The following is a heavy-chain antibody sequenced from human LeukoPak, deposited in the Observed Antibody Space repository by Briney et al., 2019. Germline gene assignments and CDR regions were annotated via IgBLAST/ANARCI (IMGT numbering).Heavy chain of an antibody. V-gene: IGHV3-21*06. J-gene: IGHJ6*03. CDR2: ISSSNTNL. Sequence: GGSLRLSCAASGFTFSSYEMNWVRQAPGKGLEWVSAISSSNTNLDYADSVEGRFTISRDNARNSLFLQMNSLRAEDTAVYYCARVSRGSYYNYYYYYYMDVWGKGTTVTISS. D-gene: IGHD3-10*01. CDR3: ARVSRGSYYNYYYYYYMDV. CDR1: GFTFSSYE.